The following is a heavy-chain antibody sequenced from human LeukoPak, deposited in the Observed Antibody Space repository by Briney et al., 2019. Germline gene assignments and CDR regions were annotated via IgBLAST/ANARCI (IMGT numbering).Heavy chain of an antibody. D-gene: IGHD2-15*01. V-gene: IGHV4-38-2*01. CDR3: AAGYCSGGSCYSVVHDAFDI. CDR1: DYSISSGYY. CDR2: FYHSGST. Sequence: PSETLSLTCAVSDYSISSGYYWGWIRQPPGKGLEWIGSFYHSGSTYYNPSLKSRVTISVDTSKNQFSLKLSSVTAADTAVYYCAAGYCSGGSCYSVVHDAFDIWGQGTMVTVSS. J-gene: IGHJ3*02.